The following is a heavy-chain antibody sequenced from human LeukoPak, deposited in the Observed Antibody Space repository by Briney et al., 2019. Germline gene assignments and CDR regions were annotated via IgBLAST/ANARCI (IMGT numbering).Heavy chain of an antibody. Sequence: PGGSLRLSCAASGFTFSSYAMHWVRQAPGKGLEWVAVISYDGSNKYYADSVKGRFTISRDNSKNTLYLQMNSLRAEDTAVYYCAKSRTMIVVVGAFDIWGQGTMVTVSS. V-gene: IGHV3-30-3*02. CDR3: AKSRTMIVVVGAFDI. J-gene: IGHJ3*02. CDR1: GFTFSSYA. CDR2: ISYDGSNK. D-gene: IGHD3-22*01.